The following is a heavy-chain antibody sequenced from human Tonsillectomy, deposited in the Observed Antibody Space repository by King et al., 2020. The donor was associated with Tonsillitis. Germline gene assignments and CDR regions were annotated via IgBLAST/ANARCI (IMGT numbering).Heavy chain of an antibody. Sequence: VTLKESGPALVKPTQTLTLTCTFSGFSLSTSGMCVSWIRQPPGKALEWLARIDWDDDKYYSTSLKTRLTISKDTSKNQVVLTMTNMDPVDTATYYCARTTYYYDRSGYILFDYWGQGTLVTVAS. V-gene: IGHV2-70*11. J-gene: IGHJ4*02. CDR1: GFSLSTSGMC. D-gene: IGHD3-22*01. CDR2: IDWDDDK. CDR3: ARTTYYYDRSGYILFDY.